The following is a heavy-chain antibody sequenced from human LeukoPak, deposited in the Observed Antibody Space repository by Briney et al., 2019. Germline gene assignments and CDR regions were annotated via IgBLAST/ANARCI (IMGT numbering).Heavy chain of an antibody. J-gene: IGHJ4*02. D-gene: IGHD1-14*01. CDR3: ARNVSAPSDHAGYFDY. CDR1: GHTFTNYG. Sequence: ASVKVSCKASGHTFTNYGISWVRQAPGQGLEWLGWISVYNGNTNYAQKVQARVTMTTDTSASTAYMELRSLRSDDTAVYYCARNVSAPSDHAGYFDYWGQGTLVTVSS. CDR2: ISVYNGNT. V-gene: IGHV1-18*01.